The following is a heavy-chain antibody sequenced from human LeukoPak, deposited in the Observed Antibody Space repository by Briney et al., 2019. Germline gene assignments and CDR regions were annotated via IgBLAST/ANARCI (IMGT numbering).Heavy chain of an antibody. CDR2: ISYDGSNK. Sequence: PGGSLRLSCAASGFTFSSYGMHWVRQAPGKGLEWVAVISYDGSNKYYADSVKGRFTISRDNAKNSLYLQMNSLRAEDTAVYYCARFQYSSGWYSYYYYYYMDVWGKGTTVTVSS. J-gene: IGHJ6*03. V-gene: IGHV3-30*03. CDR1: GFTFSSYG. D-gene: IGHD6-19*01. CDR3: ARFQYSSGWYSYYYYYYMDV.